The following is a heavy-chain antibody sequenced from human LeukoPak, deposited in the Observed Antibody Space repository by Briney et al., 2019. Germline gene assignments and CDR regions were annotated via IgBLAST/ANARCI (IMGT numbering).Heavy chain of an antibody. Sequence: GGSLRLSCAASGFTISDYYIDWVRQAPGKGLEWVGRSRNKANSYTKEYAASVEGRFTISRDDSANSLYLQMHSLKTEDTVVYYCARSSGRSVFDYWGQGTLVSVSS. CDR1: GFTISDYY. D-gene: IGHD1-26*01. CDR3: ARSSGRSVFDY. J-gene: IGHJ4*02. V-gene: IGHV3-72*01. CDR2: SRNKANSYTK.